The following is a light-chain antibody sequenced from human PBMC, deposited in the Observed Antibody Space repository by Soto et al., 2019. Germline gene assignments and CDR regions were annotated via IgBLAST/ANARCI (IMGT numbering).Light chain of an antibody. J-gene: IGLJ1*01. CDR3: CSNAAGSTYV. CDR1: SSDVGRHNL. Sequence: LTQPASVSGSPGQSITICCTGTSSDVGRHNLVSWYQHYPGKAPKLIIFEASKRPAGVSNRFSGSKSGSTASPPISGPQAEDEADYYCCSNAAGSTYVFGTGTKVTVL. CDR2: EAS. V-gene: IGLV2-23*01.